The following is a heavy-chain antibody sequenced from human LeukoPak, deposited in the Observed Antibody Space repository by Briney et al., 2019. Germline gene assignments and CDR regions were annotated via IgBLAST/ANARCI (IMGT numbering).Heavy chain of an antibody. CDR1: GGHFSGYY. CDR3: ARGGWKPYYYDSSGYTAYYYYYMDV. D-gene: IGHD3-22*01. J-gene: IGHJ6*03. V-gene: IGHV4-34*01. CDR2: INPSGSN. Sequence: PSDTLSLTCAVYGGHFSGYYWSWIRQPPGKGLEWIGEINPSGSNQYNPSLKSRVNISVDTSKNQFSLKLSSVTAADTAVYYCARGGWKPYYYDSSGYTAYYYYYMDVWGKGTTVTVSS.